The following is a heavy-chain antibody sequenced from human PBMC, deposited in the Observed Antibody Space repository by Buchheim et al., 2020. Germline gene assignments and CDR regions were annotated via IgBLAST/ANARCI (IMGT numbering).Heavy chain of an antibody. CDR3: AKDSLLYDILPLYYFDY. D-gene: IGHD3-9*01. Sequence: EVQLLESGGGLVQPGGSLRLSCAASGLTFSSYAMSWVRQAPGKGLEWVSAISGSGGSTYYADSVKGRFTISRDNSQNTLYLQMNSLRAEDTAVYYCAKDSLLYDILPLYYFDYWGQGTL. V-gene: IGHV3-23*01. J-gene: IGHJ4*02. CDR2: ISGSGGST. CDR1: GLTFSSYA.